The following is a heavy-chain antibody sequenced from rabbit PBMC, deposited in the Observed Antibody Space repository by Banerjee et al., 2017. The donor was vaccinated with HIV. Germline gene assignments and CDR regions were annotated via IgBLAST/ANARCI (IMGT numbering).Heavy chain of an antibody. D-gene: IGHD4-1*01. CDR2: IYPDYDST. CDR3: ARDLAGAIGWNFNL. J-gene: IGHJ4*01. Sequence: QEQLEESGGGLVKPEGSLKLSCKASGIDFSSSGISWVRQAPGKGLEWIAYIYPDYDSTDYASWVNGRFPISKTSSTTVTLQMTSLTAADTATYFCARDLAGAIGWNFNLWGPGTLVTVS. CDR1: GIDFSSSG. V-gene: IGHV1S45*01.